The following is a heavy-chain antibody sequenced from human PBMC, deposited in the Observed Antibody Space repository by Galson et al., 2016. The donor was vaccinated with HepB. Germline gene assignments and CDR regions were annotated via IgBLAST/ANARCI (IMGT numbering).Heavy chain of an antibody. CDR2: IASNRRTI. D-gene: IGHD4-23*01. Sequence: SLRLSCAASGFTFSNVWMNWVRQAPGKGLEWVSYIASNRRTIYYADSARGRFTISRDNAKNSLFLQLNSLRPEDTAVYFCVRNSAAVGHWGQGTLVTVSS. CDR3: VRNSAAVGH. V-gene: IGHV3-48*04. CDR1: GFTFSNVW. J-gene: IGHJ4*02.